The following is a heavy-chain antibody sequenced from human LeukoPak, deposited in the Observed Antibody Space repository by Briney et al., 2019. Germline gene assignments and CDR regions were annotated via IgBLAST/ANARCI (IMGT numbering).Heavy chain of an antibody. CDR2: IQHSGNI. CDR3: ARNYESGYSIGP. V-gene: IGHV4-4*02. CDR1: GGSINSIYW. J-gene: IGHJ5*02. Sequence: SGTLSLTCAVSGGSINSIYWWSWVRQPPGKGLEWIGEIQHSGNINYNLSLKSRVTLSVDKSKNQFSLTVTSVTAADTAIYYCARNYESGYSIGPWGQGTLVTVSS. D-gene: IGHD3-3*01.